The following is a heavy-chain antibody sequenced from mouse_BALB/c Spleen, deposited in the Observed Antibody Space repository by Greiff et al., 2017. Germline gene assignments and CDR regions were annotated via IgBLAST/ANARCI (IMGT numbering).Heavy chain of an antibody. CDR3: ARDYRYDAMDY. J-gene: IGHJ4*01. D-gene: IGHD2-14*01. Sequence: DVKLQESGPGLVKPSQSLSLTCSVTGYSITSGYYWNWIRQFPGNKLEWMGYISYDGSNNYNPSLKNRISITRDTSKNQFFLKLNSVTTEDTATYYCARDYRYDAMDYWGQGTSVTVSS. V-gene: IGHV3-6*02. CDR1: GYSITSGYY. CDR2: ISYDGSN.